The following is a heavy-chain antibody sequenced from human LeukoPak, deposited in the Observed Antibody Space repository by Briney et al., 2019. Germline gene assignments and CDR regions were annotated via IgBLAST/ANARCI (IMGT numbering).Heavy chain of an antibody. CDR1: GGSISSYY. D-gene: IGHD4-17*01. CDR3: AREGVGDYGSFDI. J-gene: IGHJ3*02. CDR2: ISYSGST. Sequence: PSETLSLTCTVSGGSISSYYWSWIRQPPGKGLEWIGYISYSGSTNYNPSLKSRVTISVDTSKNQFSLKLSSVTAADTAVYYCAREGVGDYGSFDIWGQGTMVTVSS. V-gene: IGHV4-59*01.